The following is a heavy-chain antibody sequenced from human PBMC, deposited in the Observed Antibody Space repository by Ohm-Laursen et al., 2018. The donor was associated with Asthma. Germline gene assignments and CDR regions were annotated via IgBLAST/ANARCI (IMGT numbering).Heavy chain of an antibody. D-gene: IGHD3-22*01. Sequence: SLRLSCSASGFTFSSYAMHWVRQAPGKGLEWVAVISYDGSNKYYADSVKGRFTISRDNSKNTLYLQMNSLRAEDTAVYYCARERQYYYDSSGYFDYWGQGTLVTVSS. CDR2: ISYDGSNK. CDR3: ARERQYYYDSSGYFDY. V-gene: IGHV3-30-3*01. J-gene: IGHJ4*02. CDR1: GFTFSSYA.